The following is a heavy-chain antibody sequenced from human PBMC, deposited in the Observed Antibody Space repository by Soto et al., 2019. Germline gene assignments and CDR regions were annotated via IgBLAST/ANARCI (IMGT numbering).Heavy chain of an antibody. D-gene: IGHD6-19*01. V-gene: IGHV3-30*18. CDR3: AKDRGSSGWLLFDY. Sequence: GGSLRLSCAASGFTFSSYGMHWVRQAPGKGLEWVAVISYDGSNKYCADSVKGRFTISGDNSKNTLYLQMNSLRAEDTAVYYCAKDRGSSGWLLFDYWGQGTLVTVSS. J-gene: IGHJ4*02. CDR2: ISYDGSNK. CDR1: GFTFSSYG.